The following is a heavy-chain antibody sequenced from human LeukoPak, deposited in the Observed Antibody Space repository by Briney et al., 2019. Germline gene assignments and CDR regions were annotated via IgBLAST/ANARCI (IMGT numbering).Heavy chain of an antibody. CDR1: GGSISSGDYC. V-gene: IGHV4-30-4*01. CDR3: ARADYLYYYYYGMDV. Sequence: PSETLSLTCTVSGGSISSGDYCWSWIRQPPGKGLEWIGYIYYSGSTYYNPSLKSRVTISVDTSKNQFSLKLSSVTAADTAVYYCARADYLYYYYYGMDVWGKGTTVTVSS. CDR2: IYYSGST. J-gene: IGHJ6*04. D-gene: IGHD4-11*01.